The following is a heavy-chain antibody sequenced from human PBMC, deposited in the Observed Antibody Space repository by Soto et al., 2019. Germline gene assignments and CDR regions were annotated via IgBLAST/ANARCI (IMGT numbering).Heavy chain of an antibody. J-gene: IGHJ5*02. V-gene: IGHV4-61*03. D-gene: IGHD3-16*02. CDR3: AISFCFVNVRCNWFDP. CDR2: ISYSGST. Sequence: QVQLQESGPGLVRASETLSLTCGVSGGPISLRSYYWTWIRQPPGKGLEFIGYISYSGSTKYSPSLQSRVTRSVDTPNSDLSRKLTSVTAADPAVYYCAISFCFVNVRCNWFDPLGQGTLGTVSS. CDR1: GGPISLRSYY.